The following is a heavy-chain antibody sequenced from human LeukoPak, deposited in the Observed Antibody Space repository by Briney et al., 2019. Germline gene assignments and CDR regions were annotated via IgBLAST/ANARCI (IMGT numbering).Heavy chain of an antibody. J-gene: IGHJ4*02. CDR3: ATPRSGFSSQDTYYFDY. CDR1: GGTFSGYA. V-gene: IGHV1-69*05. Sequence: SVKVSCKASGGTFSGYAISWVRQAPGQGLEWMGGIIPIFGTANYAQKFQGRVTITTDESTSTAYMELSSLRSEDTAVYYCATPRSGFSSQDTYYFDYWGQGTLVTVSS. D-gene: IGHD6-6*01. CDR2: IIPIFGTA.